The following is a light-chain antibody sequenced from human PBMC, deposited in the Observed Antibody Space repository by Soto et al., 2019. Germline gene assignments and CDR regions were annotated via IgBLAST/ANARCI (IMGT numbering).Light chain of an antibody. CDR2: EVS. CDR1: SSDVGKYNL. V-gene: IGLV2-18*02. J-gene: IGLJ2*01. Sequence: QSALIQPPSVSGSPGQSVTISCTGTSSDVGKYNLVSWYQQHPGKAPKLMIYEVSNRPSGVPDRFSGSKSGNTASLTISGLQAEDEADYHCSSYTTSSSAYVVFGGGTKLTVL. CDR3: SSYTTSSSAYVV.